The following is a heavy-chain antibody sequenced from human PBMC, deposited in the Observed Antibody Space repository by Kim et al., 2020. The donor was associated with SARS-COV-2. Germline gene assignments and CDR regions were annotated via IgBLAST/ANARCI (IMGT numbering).Heavy chain of an antibody. Sequence: SETLSLTCTVSGGSISRSGYYWGWIRQPPGKGLEWIGSIYYSGSIDYNPSLKSRVSISVDTSKNQFSLKLSSVTAADTAVYYCARLAIAEGADYWGQGTLVSVSS. D-gene: IGHD6-13*01. J-gene: IGHJ4*02. CDR1: GGSISRSGYY. CDR2: IYYSGSI. V-gene: IGHV4-39*01. CDR3: ARLAIAEGADY.